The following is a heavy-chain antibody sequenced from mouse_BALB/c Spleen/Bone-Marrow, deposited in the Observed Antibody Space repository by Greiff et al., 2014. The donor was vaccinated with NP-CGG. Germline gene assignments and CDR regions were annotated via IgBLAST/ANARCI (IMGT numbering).Heavy chain of an antibody. CDR3: ARGDYRYDETMDY. CDR2: ISLYSGNT. CDR1: GYTFTDYG. J-gene: IGHJ4*01. D-gene: IGHD2-14*01. V-gene: IGHV1-67*01. Sequence: VKLVESGPELVRPGVSVKISCKGSGYTFTDYGMHWVKQSHAKSLEWIGLISLYSGNTNYNQKFKDKATMAVDKSSSTAYMELARLTSEDSAIYHCARGDYRYDETMDYWGQGTSVTVSS.